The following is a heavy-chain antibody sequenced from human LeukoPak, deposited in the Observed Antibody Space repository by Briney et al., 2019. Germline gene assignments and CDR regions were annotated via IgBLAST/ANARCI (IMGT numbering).Heavy chain of an antibody. Sequence: GSSVKVSCKASGGTFSSYAISWVRQAPGQGLEWMGGIIPIFGTANYAQKFQGRVTITADESTSTAYMELSSLRSEDTAVYYCARDFDGHPANGIAVEYWGQGTLVTVSS. D-gene: IGHD6-13*01. V-gene: IGHV1-69*01. CDR1: GGTFSSYA. CDR3: ARDFDGHPANGIAVEY. J-gene: IGHJ4*02. CDR2: IIPIFGTA.